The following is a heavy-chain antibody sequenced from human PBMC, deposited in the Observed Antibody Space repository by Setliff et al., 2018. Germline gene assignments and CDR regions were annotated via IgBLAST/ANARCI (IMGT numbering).Heavy chain of an antibody. CDR2: TIPMFGTT. CDR1: GATFSSYG. J-gene: IGHJ6*03. CDR3: VREGVDSRSSTDYRYYMDV. V-gene: IGHV1-69*05. Sequence: SVKVSCKASGATFSSYGISWVRQAPGQGLEWMGGTIPMFGTTEYAQKFQGRLTIITDESTNTAFMQLSSLGSDDTAVYYCVREGVDSRSSTDYRYYMDVWGKGTTVT. D-gene: IGHD3-22*01.